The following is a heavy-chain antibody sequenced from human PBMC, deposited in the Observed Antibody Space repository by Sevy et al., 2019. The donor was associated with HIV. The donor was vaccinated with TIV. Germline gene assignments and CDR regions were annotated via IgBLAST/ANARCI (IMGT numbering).Heavy chain of an antibody. CDR2: IRSDGVST. V-gene: IGHV3-64D*06. CDR1: GFSFSNSA. CDR3: VKDPDYNFWRGDYGMDV. D-gene: IGHD3-3*01. J-gene: IGHJ6*02. Sequence: GGSLRLSCSGSGFSFSNSAMNWVRQTPGKGLKYVSAIRSDGVSTYYTDSVRGRFTISRDNSKKTLYLQMSSLRVEDTAVYYCVKDPDYNFWRGDYGMDVWGQGTTVTVSS.